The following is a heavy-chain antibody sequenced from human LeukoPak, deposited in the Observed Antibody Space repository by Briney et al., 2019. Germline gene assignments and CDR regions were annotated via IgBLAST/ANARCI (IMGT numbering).Heavy chain of an antibody. Sequence: QPGGSLRLSCAASGFTFSSYAMSWVRQAPGKGLEWVSAISGSGGSTYYADSVKGRFTISRDNSKNTLYLQMNSLRAEDTAVYYCAKIPIYYYDSSGYYSDFDYWGQGTLVTVSS. CDR1: GFTFSSYA. D-gene: IGHD3-22*01. CDR3: AKIPIYYYDSSGYYSDFDY. V-gene: IGHV3-23*01. CDR2: ISGSGGST. J-gene: IGHJ4*02.